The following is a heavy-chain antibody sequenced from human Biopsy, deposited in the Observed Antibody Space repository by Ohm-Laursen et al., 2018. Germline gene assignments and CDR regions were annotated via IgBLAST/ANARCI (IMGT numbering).Heavy chain of an antibody. CDR3: ARLGDLHGSGIYGLDV. J-gene: IGHJ6*02. V-gene: IGHV4-34*01. CDR2: VNDSGTT. D-gene: IGHD3-10*01. CDR1: GESFNGYY. Sequence: SDTLSLTWAVYGESFNGYYWSWIRQTPGKGLEWIGEVNDSGTTNYNPSLKSRLTVSVDTTRKQFSLKLTSVTAADTALYYCARLGDLHGSGIYGLDVWGRGTLVTVSS.